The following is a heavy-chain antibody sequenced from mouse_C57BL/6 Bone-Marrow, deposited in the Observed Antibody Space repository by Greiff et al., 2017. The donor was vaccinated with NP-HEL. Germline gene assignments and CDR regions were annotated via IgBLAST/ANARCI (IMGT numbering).Heavy chain of an antibody. Sequence: VQLQQPGAELVRPGSSVKLFCKASGYTFTSYWMHWVKQRPIQGLEWIGNIDPSDSETHYNQKFKDKATLTVDKSSSTAYMQLSSLTSEDSAVYYCARSDYGSSSWFAYWGQGTLVTVSA. J-gene: IGHJ3*01. D-gene: IGHD1-1*01. CDR3: ARSDYGSSSWFAY. CDR2: IDPSDSET. CDR1: GYTFTSYW. V-gene: IGHV1-52*01.